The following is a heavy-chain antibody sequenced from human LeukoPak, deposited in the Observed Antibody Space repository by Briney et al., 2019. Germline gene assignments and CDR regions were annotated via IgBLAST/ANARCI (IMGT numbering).Heavy chain of an antibody. D-gene: IGHD3-22*01. Sequence: GGSLRLSCAASGFTFSSYGMNWVRQAPGKGLEWVSGISGSGGTTYYADSVEGRFTISRDNSKNSLSLQVSSLRAEDTAVYYCAKTNGYYSDWGQGTLVTVSS. CDR1: GFTFSSYG. V-gene: IGHV3-23*01. J-gene: IGHJ4*02. CDR2: ISGSGGTT. CDR3: AKTNGYYSD.